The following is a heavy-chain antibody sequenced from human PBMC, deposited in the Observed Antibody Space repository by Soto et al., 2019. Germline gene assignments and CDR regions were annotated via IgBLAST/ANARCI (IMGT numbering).Heavy chain of an antibody. V-gene: IGHV4-39*01. Sequence: SETLSLTCSVSGGSINSRSFSWGWIRQPPGKGLEWIGTFFNNENPNYNPSLKSRVTISVDTSKNQFSLKLTSVTAADTAVYYCARLVWGLVSYWGQGTLVTVSS. CDR2: FFNNENP. CDR3: ARLVWGLVSY. D-gene: IGHD3-16*01. J-gene: IGHJ4*02. CDR1: GGSINSRSFS.